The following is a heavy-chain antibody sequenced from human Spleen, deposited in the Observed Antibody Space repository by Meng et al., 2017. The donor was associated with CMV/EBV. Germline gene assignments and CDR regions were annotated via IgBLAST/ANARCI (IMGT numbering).Heavy chain of an antibody. D-gene: IGHD2-8*02. Sequence: SVKVSCKASRDTFSSYAISWVRQAPGQGLEWMGGIIPIFDTPNYAQKFQGRLTITADESTRTAYMDLTSLTSEDTAVYYCARGVWAPTGNEDQFFFDSWAQGSLVTVSS. CDR3: ARGVWAPTGNEDQFFFDS. CDR2: IIPIFDTP. J-gene: IGHJ4*02. V-gene: IGHV1-69*13. CDR1: RDTFSSYA.